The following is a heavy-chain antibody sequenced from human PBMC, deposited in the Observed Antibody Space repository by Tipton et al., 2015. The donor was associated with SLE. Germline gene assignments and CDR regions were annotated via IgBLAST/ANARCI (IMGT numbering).Heavy chain of an antibody. CDR1: DGSITSYY. CDR2: IYYTGTT. D-gene: IGHD6-13*01. CDR3: ARASAAASSNMDV. J-gene: IGHJ6*03. V-gene: IGHV4-59*01. Sequence: TLSLTCSVSDGSITSYYWSWIRQPPGKELEWIGHIYYTGTTYYNPSLKSRLTLSMDTSKNQFSLRVSSVTAADSAVYYCARASAAASSNMDVWGKGTTVTVSS.